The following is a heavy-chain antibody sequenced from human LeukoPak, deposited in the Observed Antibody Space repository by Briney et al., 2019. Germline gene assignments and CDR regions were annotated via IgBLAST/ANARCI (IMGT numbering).Heavy chain of an antibody. D-gene: IGHD3-22*01. CDR3: ARTDYYDSSGYFDY. J-gene: IGHJ4*02. CDR2: INHSGST. Sequence: SETLSLTCAVYGGSFSGYYWSWIRQPPGKGLEWIGEINHSGSTNYNPSLKSRVTISVDTSKNQFSLKLSSVTAADTAVYYCARTDYYDSSGYFDYWGQGTLVTASS. V-gene: IGHV4-34*01. CDR1: GGSFSGYY.